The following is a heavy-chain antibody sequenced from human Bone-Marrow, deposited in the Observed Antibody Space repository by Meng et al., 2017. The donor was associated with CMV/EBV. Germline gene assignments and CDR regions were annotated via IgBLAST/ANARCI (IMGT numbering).Heavy chain of an antibody. Sequence: GGSLRLSCAASGFTFSIYWMTWVRQAPGKGPEWVANRKQVGSEYYYGDSVQGRFTISRDNAKSSLYLQMDDLRGEDTAVYYCAGFNDCSSTSCHRYYYSGVDFWGQGTLVTVSS. J-gene: IGHJ6*02. V-gene: IGHV3-7*01. CDR2: RKQVGSEY. D-gene: IGHD2-2*01. CDR1: GFTFSIYW. CDR3: AGFNDCSSTSCHRYYYSGVDF.